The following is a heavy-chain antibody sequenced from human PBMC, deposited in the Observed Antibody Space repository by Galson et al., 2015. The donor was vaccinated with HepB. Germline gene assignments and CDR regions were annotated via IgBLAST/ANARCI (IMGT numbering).Heavy chain of an antibody. J-gene: IGHJ4*02. CDR2: ISSSGSII. CDR3: ARDSLSSGWSYFDS. V-gene: IGHV3-11*01. Sequence: SLRLSCAASGFTFSDYYMSWIRQAPGKGLECVSYISSSGSIIYYADSVRGRFTISRDNTKNSLYLQMNSLRAEDSAVYYCARDSLSSGWSYFDSWGQGTLVTASS. D-gene: IGHD6-19*01. CDR1: GFTFSDYY.